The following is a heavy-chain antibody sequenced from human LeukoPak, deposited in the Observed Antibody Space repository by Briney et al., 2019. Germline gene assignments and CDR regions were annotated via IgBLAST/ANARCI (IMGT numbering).Heavy chain of an antibody. Sequence: PSETLSLTCTVSGGSISGYFWTWIRQPAGKGLEWIGRTYSSGSNNYNPYLKSRVTMSLDTAKNHFSLNLTSVTAADTAVYYCAREPTSGREPTSGRPLDYWGQGTLVTVSS. CDR1: GGSISGYF. V-gene: IGHV4-4*07. CDR3: AREPTSGREPTSGRPLDY. D-gene: IGHD5-12*01. J-gene: IGHJ4*02. CDR2: TYSSGSN.